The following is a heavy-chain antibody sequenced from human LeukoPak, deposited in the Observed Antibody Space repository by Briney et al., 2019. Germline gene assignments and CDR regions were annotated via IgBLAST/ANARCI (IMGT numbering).Heavy chain of an antibody. CDR3: ARVGATAGLGY. J-gene: IGHJ4*02. Sequence: PGGSLRLSCAASGFTFSSYWVHWVRQAPGKGLVWVSRINSDGSSTSYADSVKGRFTISRDNAKNTLYLQMNSLRVEDTAVYYCARVGATAGLGYWGQGTLVTVSS. CDR1: GFTFSSYW. V-gene: IGHV3-74*01. CDR2: INSDGSST. D-gene: IGHD1-26*01.